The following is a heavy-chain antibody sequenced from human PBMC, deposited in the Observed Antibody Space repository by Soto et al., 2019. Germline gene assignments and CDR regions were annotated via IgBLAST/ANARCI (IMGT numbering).Heavy chain of an antibody. CDR1: GGSISSSSYY. V-gene: IGHV4-39*01. CDR2: IYYSGST. J-gene: IGHJ6*03. Sequence: SETLSLTCTVSGGSISSSSYYWGWICQPPGKGLEWIGSIYYSGSTYYNPSLKSRVTISVDTSKNQFSLKLSSVTAADTAVYYCVRHGGRYCSGGSCRPLYYMDVWGKGTTVTVSS. D-gene: IGHD2-15*01. CDR3: VRHGGRYCSGGSCRPLYYMDV.